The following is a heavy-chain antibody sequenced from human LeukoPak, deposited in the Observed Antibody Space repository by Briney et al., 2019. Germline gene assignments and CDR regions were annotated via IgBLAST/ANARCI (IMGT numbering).Heavy chain of an antibody. CDR1: GYRFTGYY. Sequence: GASVKVSCKASGYRFTGYYVHWVRQAPGQGLEWMGWINPDSGGTNFAQGFQGRATLTRDTSISTAYMELSRLTSDDTAVYYCARDAISRGIIDYWGQGTLVTVSS. D-gene: IGHD3-10*01. CDR2: INPDSGGT. V-gene: IGHV1-2*02. CDR3: ARDAISRGIIDY. J-gene: IGHJ4*02.